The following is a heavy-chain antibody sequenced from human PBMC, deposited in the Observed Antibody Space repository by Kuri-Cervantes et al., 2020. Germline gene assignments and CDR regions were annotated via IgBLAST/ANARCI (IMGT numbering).Heavy chain of an antibody. D-gene: IGHD1-1*01. CDR1: GFSLNTPGMR. J-gene: IGHJ4*02. CDR2: IDWDDDK. CDR3: VRYPLSSATLDY. Sequence: SGPTLVKPTQTLTLTCTFSGFSLNTPGMRVSWIRQSPGQAPEWLARIDWDDDKFYNASLRTRLTISKDTSKNQVVLTMTNVDPADTATYYCVRYPLSSATLDYWGQGVLVTVSS. V-gene: IGHV2-70D*14.